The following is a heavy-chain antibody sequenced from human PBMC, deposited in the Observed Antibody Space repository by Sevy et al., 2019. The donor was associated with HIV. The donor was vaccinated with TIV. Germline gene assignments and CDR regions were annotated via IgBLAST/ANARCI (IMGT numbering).Heavy chain of an antibody. CDR3: AKTFVIFGVLMSPDFDP. CDR2: IWYDGSYK. V-gene: IGHV3-33*06. D-gene: IGHD3-3*01. Sequence: GGSLRLSCAASGFTFSNYGMHWVRQAPGKGLEWVAVIWYDGSYKYYADSVKGRFTISRDNTKSTLYLQMNSLRAEDTAVYYCAKTFVIFGVLMSPDFDPWGQGTLVTVSS. CDR1: GFTFSNYG. J-gene: IGHJ5*02.